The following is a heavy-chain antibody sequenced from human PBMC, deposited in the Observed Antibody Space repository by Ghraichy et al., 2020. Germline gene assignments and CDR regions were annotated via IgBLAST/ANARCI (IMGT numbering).Heavy chain of an antibody. Sequence: SETLSLTCTVSGGSISSYYWNWIRQPPGKGLEWIGYIYYSGSTNYNSSLKSRVTISVDPSKNQFSLKLSSVTAADTAVYYCARDVVPSATKYGLDVWGQGTTVNVSS. CDR3: ARDVVPSATKYGLDV. J-gene: IGHJ6*02. D-gene: IGHD2-2*01. V-gene: IGHV4-59*01. CDR2: IYYSGST. CDR1: GGSISSYY.